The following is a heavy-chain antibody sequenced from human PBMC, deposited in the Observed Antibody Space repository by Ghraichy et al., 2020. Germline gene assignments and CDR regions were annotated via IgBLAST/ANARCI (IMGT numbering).Heavy chain of an antibody. Sequence: ASVKVSCRAFGYTFTDHYMQWLRQAPGQGLEWMGWINANTGATKYAQKYRGRVTMTRDTSISTAYMELSRLTSDDTALYYCARDNSMEDITWWFDPWGQGTLVIVS. CDR2: INANTGAT. V-gene: IGHV1-2*02. CDR3: ARDNSMEDITWWFDP. D-gene: IGHD3-10*01. CDR1: GYTFTDHY. J-gene: IGHJ5*02.